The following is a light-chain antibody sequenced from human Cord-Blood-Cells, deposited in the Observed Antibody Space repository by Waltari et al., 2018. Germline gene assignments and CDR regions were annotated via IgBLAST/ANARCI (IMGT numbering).Light chain of an antibody. Sequence: DIQMTQSPSSLSASVGDRVTITCRASQSISSYLNWYQQKPGKAPKLLIYAASSLQSGVPSRCSSSGSGTDFTLTISSLQPEDVATYYCQQGYSTPTFGQGTKVKIK. J-gene: IGKJ1*01. CDR3: QQGYSTPT. V-gene: IGKV1-39*01. CDR2: AAS. CDR1: QSISSY.